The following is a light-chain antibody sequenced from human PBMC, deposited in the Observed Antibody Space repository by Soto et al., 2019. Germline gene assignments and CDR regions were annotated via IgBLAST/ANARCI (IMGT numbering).Light chain of an antibody. V-gene: IGKV3-20*01. Sequence: EIVLTQSPGAQSLSPGERATLSCRASQSVTSGYLAWYQQKPGQAPRLLIYGASSRATGIPDRFSGSGSGTDFTLTISGLQPDDFASYYCQQYYSSWTFGQGTKVDIK. CDR2: GAS. J-gene: IGKJ1*01. CDR3: QQYYSSWT. CDR1: QSVTSGY.